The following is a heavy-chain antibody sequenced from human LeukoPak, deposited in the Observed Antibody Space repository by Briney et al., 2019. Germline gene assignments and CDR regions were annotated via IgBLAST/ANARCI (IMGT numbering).Heavy chain of an antibody. CDR2: IDPADSDI. D-gene: IGHD2-15*01. J-gene: IGHJ5*02. CDR1: GYSINNYW. Sequence: GESLKISCKGSGYSINNYWIGWVRQMPGKGLEWMGIIDPADSDIRYSPSFQGQVTISADKSISTAYLQWSSLKASDTAMYYCARQEYCSGGSCYTWFDPWGQGTLVIVSS. CDR3: ARQEYCSGGSCYTWFDP. V-gene: IGHV5-51*01.